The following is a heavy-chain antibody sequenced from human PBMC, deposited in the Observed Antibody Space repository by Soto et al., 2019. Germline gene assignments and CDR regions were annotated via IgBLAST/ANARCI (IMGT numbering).Heavy chain of an antibody. Sequence: QVQLVESGGGVVQPGRSLRLSCAASGFTFSAYTMHWVRQPPGKGLEWVAVISYDGNNERYTDPVKGRFTVSRDNSKSTLYLQRDSLKSEDTAVYYCARDGYSGRSEGFDIWGQGTMVTVSS. CDR3: ARDGYSGRSEGFDI. CDR2: ISYDGNNE. V-gene: IGHV3-30-3*01. J-gene: IGHJ3*02. CDR1: GFTFSAYT. D-gene: IGHD1-26*01.